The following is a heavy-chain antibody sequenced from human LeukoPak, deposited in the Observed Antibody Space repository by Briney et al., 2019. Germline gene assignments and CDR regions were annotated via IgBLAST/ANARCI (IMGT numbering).Heavy chain of an antibody. CDR1: GFTFSSFT. Sequence: PGGSLRLSCAASGFTFSSFTMNWVRQAPGKGLEWVSSITSTSTYIFYADSVKGRFTISRDNSKNTLYLQMNSLRAEDTAVYYCAREIYYYYYYMDVWGKGTTVTVSS. J-gene: IGHJ6*03. CDR3: AREIYYYYYYMDV. CDR2: ITSTSTYI. V-gene: IGHV3-21*01.